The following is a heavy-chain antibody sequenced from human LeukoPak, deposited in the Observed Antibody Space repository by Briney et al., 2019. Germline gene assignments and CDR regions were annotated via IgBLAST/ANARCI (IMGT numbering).Heavy chain of an antibody. CDR2: IYYSGST. V-gene: IGHV4-30-4*08. J-gene: IGHJ4*02. CDR1: GGSFSGYY. D-gene: IGHD5-18*01. Sequence: SETLSLTCAVYGGSFSGYYWSWIRQPPGKGLEWIGYIYYSGSTYYNPSLKSRVTISVDTSKNQFSLKLSSVTAADTAVYYCARDVSALGYSYGIWGQGTLVTVSS. CDR3: ARDVSALGYSYGI.